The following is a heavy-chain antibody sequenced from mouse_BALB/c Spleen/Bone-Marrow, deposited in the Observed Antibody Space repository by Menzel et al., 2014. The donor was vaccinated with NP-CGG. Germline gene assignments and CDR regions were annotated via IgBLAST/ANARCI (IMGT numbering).Heavy chain of an antibody. Sequence: VQLQQSGAELVKPGASVKLSCKAPGYTFTSYWMHWVKQRPGQGLEWIGEINPSNGRTNYNEKFKSKATLTVDKSSSTAYMQLSSLTSEDSAVYYCARCYYGNYFDYWGQGTTLTVSS. J-gene: IGHJ2*01. D-gene: IGHD2-1*01. V-gene: IGHV1S81*02. CDR2: INPSNGRT. CDR1: GYTFTSYW. CDR3: ARCYYGNYFDY.